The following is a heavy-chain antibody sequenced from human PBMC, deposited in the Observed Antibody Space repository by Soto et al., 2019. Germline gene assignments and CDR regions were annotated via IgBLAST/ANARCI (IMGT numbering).Heavy chain of an antibody. D-gene: IGHD4-4*01. CDR1: GYTFTSYG. Sequence: ASVKVSCKASGYTFTSYGISWVRQAPGQGLEWMGWISACNGNTNYAQKLQGRVTMTTDTSTSTAYMELRSLRSDGTAVYYCARSDYSNYNGMDVWGQGTTVTVSS. CDR2: ISACNGNT. V-gene: IGHV1-18*04. J-gene: IGHJ6*02. CDR3: ARSDYSNYNGMDV.